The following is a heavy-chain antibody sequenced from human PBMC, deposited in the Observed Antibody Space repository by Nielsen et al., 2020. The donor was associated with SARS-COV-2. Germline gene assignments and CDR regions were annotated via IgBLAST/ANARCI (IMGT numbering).Heavy chain of an antibody. J-gene: IGHJ3*02. CDR2: ISAYNGNT. V-gene: IGHV1-18*01. CDR1: GYTFTGYG. Sequence: ASVKVSCKASGYTFTGYGINWVRQAPGQGLEWMGWISAYNGNTNYAQKLQGRVTMTTDTSTSTAYMELRSLKSDDTAVYYCARGPTLWFGELLTPDYAFDIWGQGTMVTVSS. D-gene: IGHD3-10*01. CDR3: ARGPTLWFGELLTPDYAFDI.